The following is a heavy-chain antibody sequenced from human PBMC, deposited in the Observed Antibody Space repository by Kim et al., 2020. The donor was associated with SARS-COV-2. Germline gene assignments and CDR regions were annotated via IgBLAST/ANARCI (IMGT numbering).Heavy chain of an antibody. D-gene: IGHD3-3*01. CDR3: ARGGSGDYEISPDI. CDR1: GGSISSYY. CDR2: IYYSGST. Sequence: SETLSLTCTVSGGSISSYYWSWIRQPPGKGLEWIGYIYYSGSTNYNPSLKSRVTISVDTSKNQFSLKLSSVTAADTAVYYCARGGSGDYEISPDIWGQGTMVTVSS. V-gene: IGHV4-59*01. J-gene: IGHJ3*02.